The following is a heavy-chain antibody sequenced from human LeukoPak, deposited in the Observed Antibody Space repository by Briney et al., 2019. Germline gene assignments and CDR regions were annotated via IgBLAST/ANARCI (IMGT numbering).Heavy chain of an antibody. D-gene: IGHD3-9*01. CDR2: INAGNGNT. CDR3: ARAVSETDPYYDILTGRAHYYYYGMDV. J-gene: IGHJ6*02. Sequence: ASVKVSCKASGYTFTSYAMHWVRQAPGQRLEWMGWINAGNGNTKYSQKFQGRVTMTRDTSTSTVYMELSSLRSEDTAVYYCARAVSETDPYYDILTGRAHYYYYGMDVWGQGTTVTVSS. CDR1: GYTFTSYA. V-gene: IGHV1-3*01.